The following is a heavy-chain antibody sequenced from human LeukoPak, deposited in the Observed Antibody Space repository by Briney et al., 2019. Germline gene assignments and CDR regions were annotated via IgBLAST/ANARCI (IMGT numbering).Heavy chain of an antibody. CDR1: GGSISSYY. CDR3: ARNYDFWSGYYKVSWLDP. Sequence: PSETLSLTCTVSGGSISSYYWSWIRQPPGKGLEWIGYIYYSGSTNYSPSLKSRVTISVGTSKNQFSLKLNSVTAADTAVYFCARNYDFWSGYYKVSWLDPWGQGTLVTVSS. V-gene: IGHV4-59*01. J-gene: IGHJ5*02. D-gene: IGHD3-3*01. CDR2: IYYSGST.